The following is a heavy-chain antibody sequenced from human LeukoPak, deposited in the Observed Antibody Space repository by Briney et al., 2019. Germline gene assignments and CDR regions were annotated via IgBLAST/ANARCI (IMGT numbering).Heavy chain of an antibody. V-gene: IGHV4-39*01. CDR3: ARGLSTFGYDFWSGYYTVYFDY. CDR1: GGSISSSNYY. D-gene: IGHD3-3*01. J-gene: IGHJ4*02. CDR2: ISHSGNT. Sequence: SETLSLTCTVSGGSISSSNYYWGWIRQPPGKGLEWIGSISHSGNTHYNSSLKSRVTLSVDTSKNQFSLKLSSVTAADTAVYYCARGLSTFGYDFWSGYYTVYFDYWGQGTLVTVSS.